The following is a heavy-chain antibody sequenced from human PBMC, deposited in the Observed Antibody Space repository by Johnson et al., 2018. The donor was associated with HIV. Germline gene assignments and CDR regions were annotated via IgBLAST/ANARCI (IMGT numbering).Heavy chain of an antibody. CDR3: ARDLAMIVVAYAFDI. Sequence: QVQLVEPGGGLVQRGGSLRLSCAGSGFIFSSYGMHWVRQAPGKGLEWVAVISYDGSNKYYADSVKVRFTISRDNSKNTLYLQMKSLGAEDTAVYYCARDLAMIVVAYAFDIWGQGTMVTVSS. V-gene: IGHV3-30*03. J-gene: IGHJ3*02. D-gene: IGHD3-22*01. CDR1: GFIFSSYG. CDR2: ISYDGSNK.